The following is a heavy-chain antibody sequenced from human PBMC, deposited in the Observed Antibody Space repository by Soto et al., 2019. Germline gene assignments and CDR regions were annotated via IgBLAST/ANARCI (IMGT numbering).Heavy chain of an antibody. Sequence: QVQLVQSGAEVKKPGASVKISCKASGYTFASYGISWVRQAPGHGLEWMGWISVDNGKTNYAQKFQGRVTMTADTFTSTAYMELRSLRSDDTALYYWARAFSGSHYVDWFDPWGQGTLVTVSS. J-gene: IGHJ5*02. CDR1: GYTFASYG. CDR2: ISVDNGKT. CDR3: ARAFSGSHYVDWFDP. D-gene: IGHD3-10*01. V-gene: IGHV1-18*01.